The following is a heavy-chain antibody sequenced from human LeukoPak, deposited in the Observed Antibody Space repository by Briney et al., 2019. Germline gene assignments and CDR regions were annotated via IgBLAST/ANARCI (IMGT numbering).Heavy chain of an antibody. CDR2: IYYSGST. J-gene: IGHJ3*02. CDR3: ARGSPSSGDAFDI. D-gene: IGHD3-22*01. CDR1: GGSISSYY. V-gene: IGHV4-59*08. Sequence: SETLSLTCTVSGGSISSYYWSWIRQPPGEGLEWIGYIYYSGSTNYNPSLKSRVTISVDTSKNQFSLKLSSVTAADTAVYYCARGSPSSGDAFDIWGQGTMVTVSS.